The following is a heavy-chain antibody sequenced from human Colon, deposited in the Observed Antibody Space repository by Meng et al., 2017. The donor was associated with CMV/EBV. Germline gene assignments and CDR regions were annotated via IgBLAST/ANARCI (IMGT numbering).Heavy chain of an antibody. CDR3: ARRASSGYLPDY. CDR2: ITIDGSST. Sequence: SCVASDFPFSRYWMHWFRQAPGKGLVWVSHITIDGSSTTYADSVKGRFTISRDNAKNTLYLQMNSLRAEDTAVYYCARRASSGYLPDYWGQGTLVTVSS. CDR1: DFPFSRYW. V-gene: IGHV3-74*01. J-gene: IGHJ4*02. D-gene: IGHD3-22*01.